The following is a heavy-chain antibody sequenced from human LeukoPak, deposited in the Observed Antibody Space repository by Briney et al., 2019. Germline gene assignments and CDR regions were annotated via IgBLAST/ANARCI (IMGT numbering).Heavy chain of an antibody. J-gene: IGHJ6*03. Sequence: SETLSLTCTVSGGSISSSSYYWGWIRQPPGKGLEWIGSIYYSGSTYYNPSLKSRVTISVDTSKNQFSLRLSSVTAADTAVYYCARRGYRAAAGIWTDYYYYYMDVWGKGTTVTVPS. CDR3: ARRGYRAAAGIWTDYYYYYMDV. V-gene: IGHV4-39*01. D-gene: IGHD6-13*01. CDR1: GGSISSSSYY. CDR2: IYYSGST.